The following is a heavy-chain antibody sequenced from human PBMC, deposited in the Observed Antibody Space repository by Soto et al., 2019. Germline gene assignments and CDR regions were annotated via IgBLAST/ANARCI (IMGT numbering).Heavy chain of an antibody. V-gene: IGHV1-18*01. D-gene: IGHD1-26*01. CDR1: GYTFINYG. J-gene: IGHJ3*01. CDR3: ARWSAIVGGAEALDV. CDR2: LSAYNGDT. Sequence: QVQLVQSGAEVKKPGASVRVSCKTSGYTFINYGITWVRQAPGQGLEWMGWLSAYNGDTSSSEKLQDRFTMTTDTSTNTVYMALRRLTSDDTAVYYCARWSAIVGGAEALDVWGQGTMVIVSS.